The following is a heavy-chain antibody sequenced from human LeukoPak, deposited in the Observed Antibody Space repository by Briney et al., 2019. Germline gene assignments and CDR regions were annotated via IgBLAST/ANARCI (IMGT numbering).Heavy chain of an antibody. V-gene: IGHV1-69*04. CDR2: IIPILGIA. CDR1: GGTFSSYA. J-gene: IGHJ4*02. D-gene: IGHD3-10*01. Sequence: ASVKVSCKASGGTFSSYAISWVRQAPGQGLEWMGRIIPILGIANYAQKFQGRVTITRDTSATTAYMELSSLRSEDTAVYYCAREQRIIYGSGSYPYFDIWGQGTLVTVSS. CDR3: AREQRIIYGSGSYPYFDI.